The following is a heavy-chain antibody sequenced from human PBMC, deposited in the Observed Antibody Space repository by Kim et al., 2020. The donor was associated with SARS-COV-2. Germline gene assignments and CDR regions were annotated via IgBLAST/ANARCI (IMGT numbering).Heavy chain of an antibody. Sequence: GGSLRLSCAASGFTFSNAWMSWVRQAPGKGLEWVGRIKSKTDGGTTDYAAPVKGRFTISRDDSKNTLYLQMNSLKTEDTAVYYCTYGSGGNYYYYGMDVWGRGTAVTVSS. CDR1: GFTFSNAW. D-gene: IGHD3-10*01. CDR3: TYGSGGNYYYYGMDV. V-gene: IGHV3-15*01. J-gene: IGHJ6*02. CDR2: IKSKTDGGTT.